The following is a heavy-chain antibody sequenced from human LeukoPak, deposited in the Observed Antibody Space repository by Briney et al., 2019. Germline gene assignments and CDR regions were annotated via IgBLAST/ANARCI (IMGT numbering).Heavy chain of an antibody. D-gene: IGHD2-21*02. Sequence: ASVKVSCKASGYTFTGYYMHWVRQAPGQGLEWMGWINPNSGGTNYAQKFQGRVTMNRDTSISTAYMELSRLTSDDTAVYSCARGVTARGFYYYMDIWGKGTTVTISS. V-gene: IGHV1-2*02. CDR1: GYTFTGYY. J-gene: IGHJ6*03. CDR3: ARGVTARGFYYYMDI. CDR2: INPNSGGT.